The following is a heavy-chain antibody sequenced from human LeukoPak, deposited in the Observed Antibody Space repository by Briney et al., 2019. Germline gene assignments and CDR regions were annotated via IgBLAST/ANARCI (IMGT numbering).Heavy chain of an antibody. Sequence: GGSLRLSCAASGFIFSSYWMGWVRQAPGKGLEWVANIKRDGSERYYVDSVKGRFTISIDNAQNSLYLQMNSLRDEDTGVYYCARDKEAAVDFWSGYYPLWGQGTLVTVSS. D-gene: IGHD3-3*01. CDR3: ARDKEAAVDFWSGYYPL. CDR2: IKRDGSER. V-gene: IGHV3-7*01. CDR1: GFIFSSYW. J-gene: IGHJ4*02.